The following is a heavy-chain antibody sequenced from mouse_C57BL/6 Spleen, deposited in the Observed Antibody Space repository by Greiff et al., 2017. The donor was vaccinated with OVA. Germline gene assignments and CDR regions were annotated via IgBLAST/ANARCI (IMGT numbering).Heavy chain of an antibody. V-gene: IGHV5-15*01. Sequence: EVMLVESGGGLVQPGGSLKLSCAASGFTFSDYGMAWVRQAPRKGPEWVAFISNLAYSIYYADTVTGRFTISRENAKNTLYLEMSSLRSEDTAMYYCARQDSLYAMDYWGQGTSVTVSS. CDR3: ARQDSLYAMDY. D-gene: IGHD6-1*01. CDR1: GFTFSDYG. CDR2: ISNLAYSI. J-gene: IGHJ4*01.